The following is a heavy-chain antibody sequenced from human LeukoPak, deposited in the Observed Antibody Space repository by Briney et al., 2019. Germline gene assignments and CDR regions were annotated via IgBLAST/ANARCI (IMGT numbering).Heavy chain of an antibody. D-gene: IGHD2-2*01. CDR1: GGSITSGNFF. Sequence: SETLSLTCTVSGGSITSGNFFWTWIRQPAAKGLEWIGRIYGSGSTNYSPSLRSRATISMDTSKNQFSLKLNSVTAADTAVYYCARGWGSTSSNYFDPWGQGTLVTVSS. J-gene: IGHJ5*01. V-gene: IGHV4-61*02. CDR3: ARGWGSTSSNYFDP. CDR2: IYGSGST.